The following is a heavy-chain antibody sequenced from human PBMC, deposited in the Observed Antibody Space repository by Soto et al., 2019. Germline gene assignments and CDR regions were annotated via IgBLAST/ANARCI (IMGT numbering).Heavy chain of an antibody. D-gene: IGHD3-22*01. CDR2: ISYDGSNK. CDR3: AKFSTGNYYDSSGQDY. CDR1: GFTFSSYA. Sequence: VASLRLSCAASGFTFSSYAMHWIRQAPGKGLEWVAVISYDGSNKYYADSVKGRFTISRDNSKNTLYLQMNSLRAEDTAVYYCAKFSTGNYYDSSGQDYWGQGTLVTVSS. V-gene: IGHV3-30*18. J-gene: IGHJ4*02.